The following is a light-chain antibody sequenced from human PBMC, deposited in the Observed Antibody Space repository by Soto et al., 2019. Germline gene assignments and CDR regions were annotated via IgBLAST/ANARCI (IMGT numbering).Light chain of an antibody. CDR2: DAS. CDR3: QQYNSYPYT. V-gene: IGKV1-5*01. J-gene: IGKJ2*01. CDR1: QSISSW. Sequence: DIQMTQSPSTLSASVGDRVTITCRASQSISSWLAWYQQKPGKAPKLLIYDASSLESGVPSRFSGSGSGTEFTLTISSPQSDDFATYYCQQYNSYPYTFGQGTKLEIK.